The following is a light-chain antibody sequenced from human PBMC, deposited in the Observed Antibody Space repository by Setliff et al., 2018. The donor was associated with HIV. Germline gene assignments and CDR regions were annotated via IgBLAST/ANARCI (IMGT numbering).Light chain of an antibody. Sequence: QSVLTQPASVSGSPGQSITISCTGTSSDVGSYNFVSWYQQHPGKAPQLMIYDVSQRPSGVSHRFSGSKSGNTASLTISGLQPEDEADYYCCSYTSSLTDVFGIGTKATVL. CDR3: CSYTSSLTDV. CDR2: DVS. V-gene: IGLV2-14*03. CDR1: SSDVGSYNF. J-gene: IGLJ1*01.